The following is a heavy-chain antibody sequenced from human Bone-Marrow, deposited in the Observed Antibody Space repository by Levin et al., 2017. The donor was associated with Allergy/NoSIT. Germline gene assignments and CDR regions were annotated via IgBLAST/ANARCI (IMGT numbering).Heavy chain of an antibody. D-gene: IGHD6-13*01. CDR1: GFTFSDYY. CDR3: ARDQVAASGDYYYSAFDV. Sequence: KAGGSLRLSCAASGFTFSDYYMSWIRQAPGQGLEWLTYITAASSETTYADSVKGRFTISRDNAKNSLFLQMDSLRDEDTAVYYCARDQVAASGDYYYSAFDVWGQGTAVTVSS. V-gene: IGHV3-11*05. J-gene: IGHJ6*02. CDR2: ITAASSET.